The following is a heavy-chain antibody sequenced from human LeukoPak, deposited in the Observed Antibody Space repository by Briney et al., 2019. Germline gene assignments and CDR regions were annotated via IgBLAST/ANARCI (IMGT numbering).Heavy chain of an antibody. D-gene: IGHD3-3*01. Sequence: VSVKVSCKVSGYTLTELSMHWVRQAPGKGLEWMGGFDPEDGETIYAQKFQGRVTMTEDTSTDTAYMELSSLRSEDTAVYYCARGSGYYWEFDYWGQGTLVTVSS. CDR2: FDPEDGET. J-gene: IGHJ4*02. CDR3: ARGSGYYWEFDY. V-gene: IGHV1-24*01. CDR1: GYTLTELS.